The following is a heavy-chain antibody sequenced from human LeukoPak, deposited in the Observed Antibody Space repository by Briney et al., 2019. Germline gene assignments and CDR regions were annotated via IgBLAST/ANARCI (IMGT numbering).Heavy chain of an antibody. CDR1: GFTFSDSS. CDR3: ARGKYYYDSSGYYAPDY. Sequence: GGSLRLSCAASGFTFSDSSMSWVRQAPGKGLEWVSCISSNGSTIYYADSVKGRFTISRDNAKNSLYLQMNSLRAEDTAVYYCARGKYYYDSSGYYAPDYWGQGTLVTVSS. CDR2: ISSNGSTI. D-gene: IGHD3-22*01. V-gene: IGHV3-11*01. J-gene: IGHJ4*02.